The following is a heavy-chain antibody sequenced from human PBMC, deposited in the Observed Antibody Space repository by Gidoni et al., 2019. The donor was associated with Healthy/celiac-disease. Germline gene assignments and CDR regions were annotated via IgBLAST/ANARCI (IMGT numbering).Heavy chain of an antibody. D-gene: IGHD6-19*01. J-gene: IGHJ2*01. Sequence: QVQLQQWGAGLLKPSETLSLTCAVYGGSFSGYYWSWIRQPPGKGLEWIGEINHSGSTNYNPSLKSRVTISVDTSKNQFSLKLSSVTAADTAVYYCARGLSYSSGWYPFYWYFDLWGRGTLVTVSS. V-gene: IGHV4-34*01. CDR1: GGSFSGYY. CDR3: ARGLSYSSGWYPFYWYFDL. CDR2: INHSGST.